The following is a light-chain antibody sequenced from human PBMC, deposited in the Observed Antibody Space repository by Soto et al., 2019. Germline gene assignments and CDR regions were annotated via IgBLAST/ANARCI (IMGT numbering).Light chain of an antibody. CDR1: QSISSW. Sequence: DIQITHSPSTLSASVVDRVTITFLASQSISSWLAWYQQKPGRAPKLLIYDSSSLESGVPSRFSGSGSGTEFRLTISTMQPDDFATYYCQKYDSFSVTFGQGTRLEIK. CDR2: DSS. J-gene: IGKJ5*01. CDR3: QKYDSFSVT. V-gene: IGKV1-5*01.